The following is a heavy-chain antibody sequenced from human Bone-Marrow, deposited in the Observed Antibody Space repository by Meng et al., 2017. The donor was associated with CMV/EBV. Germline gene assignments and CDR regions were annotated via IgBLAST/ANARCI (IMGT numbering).Heavy chain of an antibody. J-gene: IGHJ4*02. CDR3: ARSDRYDSSGYPFDY. V-gene: IGHV3-21*01. Sequence: GESLKISCAASGFTFSSYSMNWVRQAPGKGLEWVSSISSSSSYIYYADSVKGRFTISRDNAKNSLYLQMNSLRAEDTAVYYCARSDRYDSSGYPFDYWGQGTLVTVSS. D-gene: IGHD3-22*01. CDR1: GFTFSSYS. CDR2: ISSSSSYI.